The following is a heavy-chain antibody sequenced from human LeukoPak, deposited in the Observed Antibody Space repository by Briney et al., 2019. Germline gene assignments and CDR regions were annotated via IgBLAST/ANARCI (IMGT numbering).Heavy chain of an antibody. CDR2: IYHSGST. CDR1: GFTFDDYA. D-gene: IGHD2-2*01. V-gene: IGHV4-30-2*01. J-gene: IGHJ3*01. Sequence: LRLSCAASGFTFDDYAMHWVRQAPGKGLEWIGYIYHSGSTYYNPSLKSRVTMSVDTSKNQFSLKLTSVTAADTGVYYCARAGSSTSCPVNWGQGTMVTVSS. CDR3: ARAGSSTSCPVN.